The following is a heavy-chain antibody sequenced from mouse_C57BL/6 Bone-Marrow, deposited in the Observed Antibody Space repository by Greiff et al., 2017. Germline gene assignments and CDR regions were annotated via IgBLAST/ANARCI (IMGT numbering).Heavy chain of an antibody. V-gene: IGHV1-55*01. CDR1: GYTFTSYW. Sequence: VQLQQPGAELVKPGASVKMSCKASGYTFTSYWITWVKQRPGQGLEWIGDIYPGSGSTNYNEKFKSKATLTVDTSSSTAYMQLSSLTSEDSAVYYCARFLRPRDAMCYWGQGTSVTVSS. J-gene: IGHJ4*01. D-gene: IGHD1-1*01. CDR2: IYPGSGST. CDR3: ARFLRPRDAMCY.